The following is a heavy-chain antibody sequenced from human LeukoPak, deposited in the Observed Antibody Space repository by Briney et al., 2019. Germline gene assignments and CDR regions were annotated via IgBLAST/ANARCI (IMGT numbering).Heavy chain of an antibody. Sequence: GASVKVSCKASGYTFTSYDINWVRQATGQGLEWMGWTNPNSGNTGYAQKFQGRVTMTRNTSISTAYMELSSLRSEDTAVYYCARVGGDTVTNRYWGQGTLVTVSS. CDR1: GYTFTSYD. V-gene: IGHV1-8*01. CDR3: ARVGGDTVTNRY. J-gene: IGHJ4*02. CDR2: TNPNSGNT. D-gene: IGHD4-17*01.